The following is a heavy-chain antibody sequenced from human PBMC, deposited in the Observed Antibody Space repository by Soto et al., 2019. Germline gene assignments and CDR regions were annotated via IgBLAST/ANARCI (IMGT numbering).Heavy chain of an antibody. CDR2: IKKDGSEE. J-gene: IGHJ4*02. CDR1: GISTSSYW. V-gene: IGHV3-7*03. Sequence: GGSLRLSCAASGISTSSYWMGWVRQAPGRGLEWVASIKKDGSEEYYMDSLKGRFTISRDNALNSLYLQMNSLRAEDTAVYFCVTGYHSDYWGQGTLVTVSS. D-gene: IGHD5-18*01. CDR3: VTGYHSDY.